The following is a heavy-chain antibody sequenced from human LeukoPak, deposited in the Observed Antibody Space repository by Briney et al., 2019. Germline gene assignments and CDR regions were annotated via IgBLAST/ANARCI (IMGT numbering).Heavy chain of an antibody. CDR2: VYYSGST. CDR1: GGSINTYY. V-gene: IGHV4-59*01. Sequence: PSETLSLTCTVSGGSINTYYWSWIRQPPAKGLEWIGYVYYSGSTNSNPSLKSRVTLSVDTSKNQFSLKLSSVTAADTAVYYCARGDYSRGYYYYFDYWGQGTLTTVSS. CDR3: ARGDYSRGYYYYFDY. D-gene: IGHD3-22*01. J-gene: IGHJ4*02.